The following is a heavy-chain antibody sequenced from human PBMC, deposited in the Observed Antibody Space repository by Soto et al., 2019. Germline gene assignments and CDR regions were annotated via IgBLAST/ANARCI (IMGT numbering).Heavy chain of an antibody. J-gene: IGHJ4*02. CDR3: ARHPTTVTGTPLDY. Sequence: QVQLVESGGGVVQPGRSLRLSCAASGFTFSSYGMHWVRQAPGKGLEWVAVIWYDGSNKYYADSVKGRFTISRANSKNTLYLQMNILRAEDTAVYYCARHPTTVTGTPLDYWGQGTLVTVSS. CDR1: GFTFSSYG. V-gene: IGHV3-33*01. CDR2: IWYDGSNK. D-gene: IGHD4-4*01.